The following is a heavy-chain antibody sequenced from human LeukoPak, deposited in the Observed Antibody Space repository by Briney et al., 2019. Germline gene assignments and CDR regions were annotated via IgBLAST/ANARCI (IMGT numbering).Heavy chain of an antibody. D-gene: IGHD3-10*01. CDR3: ARGSRYYYGSGSLDY. CDR2: INHSGST. Sequence: SETLPLTCAVYGGSFSGYYWSWIRQPPGKGLEWIGEINHSGSTNYNPSLKSRVTISVDTSKNQFSLKLSSVTAADTAVYYCARGSRYYYGSGSLDYWGQGTLVTVSS. CDR1: GGSFSGYY. V-gene: IGHV4-34*01. J-gene: IGHJ4*02.